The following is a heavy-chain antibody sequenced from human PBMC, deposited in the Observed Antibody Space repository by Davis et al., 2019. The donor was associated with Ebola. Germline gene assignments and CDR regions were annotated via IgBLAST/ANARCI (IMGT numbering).Heavy chain of an antibody. CDR3: ARDDDCSSTSCYTRVYYMDV. CDR2: ISGSGGST. V-gene: IGHV3-23*01. Sequence: PGGSLRLSCAASGFIFSDYAMHWVRQAPGKGLEWVSAISGSGGSTYYADSVKGRFTISRDNSKNTLYLQMNSLRAEDTAVYYCARDDDCSSTSCYTRVYYMDVWGKGTTVTVSS. J-gene: IGHJ6*03. CDR1: GFIFSDYA. D-gene: IGHD2-2*02.